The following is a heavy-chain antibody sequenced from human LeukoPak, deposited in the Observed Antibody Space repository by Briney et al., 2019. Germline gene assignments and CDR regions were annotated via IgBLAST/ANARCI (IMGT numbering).Heavy chain of an antibody. Sequence: SETLSLTCAVYGGSFSGYYWSWIRQPPGKGLEWIGEINHSGSTNYNPSLKSRATISVDTSKNQFSLKLSSVTAADTAVYYCARLWFGGVNYYYYGMDVWGQGTTVTVSS. CDR2: INHSGST. J-gene: IGHJ6*02. V-gene: IGHV4-34*01. CDR3: ARLWFGGVNYYYYGMDV. D-gene: IGHD3-10*01. CDR1: GGSFSGYY.